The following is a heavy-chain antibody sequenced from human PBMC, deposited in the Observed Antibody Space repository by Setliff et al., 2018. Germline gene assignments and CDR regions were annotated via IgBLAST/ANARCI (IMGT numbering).Heavy chain of an antibody. D-gene: IGHD3-22*01. Sequence: SETLSLTCTVSGASISGNSYYWAWIRQPPGRGLEWIASTYYSGSTSYNPSLKSRVTISVDTSNSQFSLKLTSDTAADTAVYYCARAPRYFDPTGSYFDFWGQGTLVTVSS. V-gene: IGHV4-39*07. CDR3: ARAPRYFDPTGSYFDF. J-gene: IGHJ4*02. CDR1: GASISGNSYY. CDR2: TYYSGST.